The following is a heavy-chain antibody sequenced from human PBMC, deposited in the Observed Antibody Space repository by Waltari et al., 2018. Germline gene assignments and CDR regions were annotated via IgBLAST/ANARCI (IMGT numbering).Heavy chain of an antibody. CDR3: ARDPPDYGDP. Sequence: QVQLVQSGAEVKKPGSSVKVSCKASGGTFSSYAISWVRQDPGQGREWMGRIIPTVGTANYAQKCPDRVTITADKSTSTAYMELSSLRSEDTAVYYCARDPPDYGDPWGQGTLVTVSS. CDR2: IIPTVGTA. V-gene: IGHV1-69*08. CDR1: GGTFSSYA. D-gene: IGHD4-17*01. J-gene: IGHJ5*02.